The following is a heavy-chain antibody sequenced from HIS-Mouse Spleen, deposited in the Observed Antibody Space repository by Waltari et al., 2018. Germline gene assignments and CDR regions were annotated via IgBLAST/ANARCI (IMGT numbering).Heavy chain of an antibody. CDR2: IYYSGST. Sequence: QLQLQESGPGLVKPSETLSLTCTVSGRSISSSSSYCGWIRQPPGKGLEWIGSIYYSGSTYYNPSLKSRVTISVDTSKNQFSLKLSSVTAADTAVYYCAREIPYSSSWYDWYFDLWGRGTLVTVSS. CDR1: GRSISSSSSY. V-gene: IGHV4-39*07. D-gene: IGHD6-13*01. J-gene: IGHJ2*01. CDR3: AREIPYSSSWYDWYFDL.